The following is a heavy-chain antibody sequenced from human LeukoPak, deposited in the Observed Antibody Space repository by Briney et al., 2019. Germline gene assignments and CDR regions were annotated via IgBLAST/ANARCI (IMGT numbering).Heavy chain of an antibody. V-gene: IGHV4-38-2*02. CDR3: ARDLGDYGSGSEFDP. D-gene: IGHD3-10*01. Sequence: SDTLSLTCTVSGSSITTYTHWGWIPQSPGKGLEWIASIHHTGNTYYHPSLESRVNISIDTSKNQFSLNLSSVTAADTAVYYCARDLGDYGSGSEFDPWGQGTLVTVSS. CDR1: GSSITTYTH. J-gene: IGHJ5*02. CDR2: IHHTGNT.